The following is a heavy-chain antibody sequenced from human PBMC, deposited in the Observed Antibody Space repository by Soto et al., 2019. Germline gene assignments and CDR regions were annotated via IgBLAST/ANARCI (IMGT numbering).Heavy chain of an antibody. CDR3: AKDPDDYIKPNHGGWFDP. V-gene: IGHV3-23*01. Sequence: GGSLRLSCAASGFTFSSYAMSWVRQAPGKGLEWVSAISGSGGSTYYADSVKGRFTISRDNSKNTLYLQMNSLRAEDTAVYYCAKDPDDYIKPNHGGWFDPWGQGTLVTVSS. CDR1: GFTFSSYA. J-gene: IGHJ5*02. D-gene: IGHD3-16*01. CDR2: ISGSGGST.